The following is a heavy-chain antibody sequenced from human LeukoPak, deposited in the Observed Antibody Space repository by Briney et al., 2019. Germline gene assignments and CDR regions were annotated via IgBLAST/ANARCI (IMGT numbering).Heavy chain of an antibody. Sequence: GGSVRLSCTASGCIASSNYMSWVRHAPGKGMEWVSLIYSGGSTYYADSVMGRSTISRDKSNNTLYLQMNSLRAEDTAVYYCATGGRSGVAFESWGQGTLVTVSS. CDR3: ATGGRSGVAFES. V-gene: IGHV3-53*01. CDR1: GCIASSNY. CDR2: IYSGGST. J-gene: IGHJ4*02. D-gene: IGHD2-15*01.